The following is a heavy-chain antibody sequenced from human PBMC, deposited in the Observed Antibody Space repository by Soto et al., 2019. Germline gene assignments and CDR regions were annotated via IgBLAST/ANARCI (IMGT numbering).Heavy chain of an antibody. CDR1: GYTLTELS. V-gene: IGHV1-24*01. CDR3: ATALLWSYGMDV. Sequence: GASVKVSCKVSGYTLTELSMHWVRQAPGKGLEWMGGFDPEDGETIYAQKFQGRVTMTEDTSTDTAYMELSSLRSEDTAVYYCATALLWSYGMDVWGQGTTVTVSS. D-gene: IGHD3-10*01. CDR2: FDPEDGET. J-gene: IGHJ6*02.